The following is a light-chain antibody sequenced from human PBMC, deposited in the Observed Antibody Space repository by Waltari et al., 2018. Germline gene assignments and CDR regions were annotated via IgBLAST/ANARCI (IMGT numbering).Light chain of an antibody. J-gene: IGKJ1*01. CDR3: QQYTNWPWT. Sequence: EIVLTQSPATLSLSPGERATLSCRASQGVSSSLAWYRQKPGQAPRLLIYGASNRATGIPDRFSGSGSGTDFSLTISSLEPEDFVVYYCQQYTNWPWTFGQGTKVEIK. V-gene: IGKV3-15*01. CDR1: QGVSSS. CDR2: GAS.